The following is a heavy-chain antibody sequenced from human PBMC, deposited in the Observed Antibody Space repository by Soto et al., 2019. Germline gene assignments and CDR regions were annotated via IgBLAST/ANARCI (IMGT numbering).Heavy chain of an antibody. Sequence: ASVKVSCKASGGTFSSYAISWVRQAPGQGLEWMGGIIPIFGTANYAQKFQGRVTITADESTSTAYMELSSLRSEDTAVYYCARDQGWELLGYYFDYWGQGTLVTVSS. CDR2: IIPIFGTA. J-gene: IGHJ4*02. CDR3: ARDQGWELLGYYFDY. V-gene: IGHV1-69*13. CDR1: GGTFSSYA. D-gene: IGHD1-26*01.